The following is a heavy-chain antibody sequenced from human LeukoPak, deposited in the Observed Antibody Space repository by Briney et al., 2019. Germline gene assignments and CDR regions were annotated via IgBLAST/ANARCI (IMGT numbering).Heavy chain of an antibody. D-gene: IGHD6-13*01. CDR2: ISWNSGSI. Sequence: LRLSCAASGSTFTSYAMSWVRQAPGKGLEWVSGISWNSGSIGYADSVKGRFTISRDNAKNSLYLQMNSLRAEDMALYYCAKDQAAAAGTLFDYWGQGTLVTVSS. V-gene: IGHV3-9*03. CDR1: GSTFTSYA. CDR3: AKDQAAAAGTLFDY. J-gene: IGHJ4*02.